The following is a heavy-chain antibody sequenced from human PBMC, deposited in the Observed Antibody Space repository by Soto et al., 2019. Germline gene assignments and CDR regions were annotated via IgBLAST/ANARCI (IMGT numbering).Heavy chain of an antibody. CDR3: ASSGDGYNGLTFDY. V-gene: IGHV1-69*06. D-gene: IGHD3-10*01. Sequence: ASVKVSCKASGGTFSSYAISWVRQAPGQGLEWMGGIIPIFGTANYAQKFQGRVTITADKSTSTAYMELSSLRSEDTAVYYCASSGDGYNGLTFDYWGQGTLVTVSS. CDR1: GGTFSSYA. CDR2: IIPIFGTA. J-gene: IGHJ4*02.